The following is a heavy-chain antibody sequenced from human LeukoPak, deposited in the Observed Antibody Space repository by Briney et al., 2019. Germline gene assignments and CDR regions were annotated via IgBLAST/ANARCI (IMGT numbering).Heavy chain of an antibody. D-gene: IGHD4-17*01. CDR2: THSSGGT. Sequence: PGGSLRLSCAASGFTFSSYAMHWVRQAPGKGLEWVSATHSSGGTYYADSVKGRFTISRDTSKNTLYLQINSLSVEDTAVYYCIVFGDSNHWGQGTLVTVSS. J-gene: IGHJ5*02. CDR1: GFTFSSYA. V-gene: IGHV3-23*01. CDR3: IVFGDSNH.